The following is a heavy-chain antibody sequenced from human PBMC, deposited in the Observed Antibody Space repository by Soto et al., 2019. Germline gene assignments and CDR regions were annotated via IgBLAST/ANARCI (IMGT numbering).Heavy chain of an antibody. V-gene: IGHV5-51*01. J-gene: IGHJ6*02. D-gene: IGHD3-9*01. CDR1: GYSFTSYW. CDR2: IYPGDSDT. Sequence: GESLKISCKGSGYSFTSYWIGWVRQMPGKGLEWMGIIYPGDSDTRYSPSFQGQVTISADKSISTAYLQWSSLKASDAAMYYCARHILTGYPKPYYYGMDVWGQGTTVTVSS. CDR3: ARHILTGYPKPYYYGMDV.